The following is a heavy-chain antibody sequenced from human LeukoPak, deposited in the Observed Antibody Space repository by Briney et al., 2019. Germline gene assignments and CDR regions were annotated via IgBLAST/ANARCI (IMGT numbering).Heavy chain of an antibody. CDR3: AKAMTTVVTGAFDI. J-gene: IGHJ3*02. CDR2: ISWNSGSI. D-gene: IGHD4-23*01. CDR1: GFTFDDYA. V-gene: IGHV3-9*03. Sequence: GRSLRLSCAASGFTFDDYAMHWVRQASGKGLEWVSGISWNSGSIGYADSVKGRFTISRDNAKNSLYLQMNSLRAEDMALYYCAKAMTTVVTGAFDIWGQGTMVTVSS.